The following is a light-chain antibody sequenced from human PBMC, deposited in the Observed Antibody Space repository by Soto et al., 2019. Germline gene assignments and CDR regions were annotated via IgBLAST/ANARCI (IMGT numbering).Light chain of an antibody. V-gene: IGLV1-40*01. CDR1: SSNIGAGYD. CDR2: GKN. Sequence: QSVLTQPPSVSGAPGQRVTISCTGTSSNIGAGYDVHWYQQFPGTAPKLLIYGKNSRPSGVPDRFSGSKSGTSASLAITALQTEDEADYYCQSYDNGLSASWVFGGGTKLTVL. CDR3: QSYDNGLSASWV. J-gene: IGLJ3*02.